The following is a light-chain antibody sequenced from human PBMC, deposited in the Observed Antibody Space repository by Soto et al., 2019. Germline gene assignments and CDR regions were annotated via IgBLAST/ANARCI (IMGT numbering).Light chain of an antibody. CDR1: QSVTSDY. V-gene: IGKV3-20*01. Sequence: EIVFTQSPGTLSLSPGERATLSCRASQSVTSDYLAWYRQKPGQAPRLLIYGISTRATGTPDRFSGSGSGTDFTLTISKLEPEDFAVYYCQQYGSSRTFGQGTKVDIK. CDR3: QQYGSSRT. J-gene: IGKJ1*01. CDR2: GIS.